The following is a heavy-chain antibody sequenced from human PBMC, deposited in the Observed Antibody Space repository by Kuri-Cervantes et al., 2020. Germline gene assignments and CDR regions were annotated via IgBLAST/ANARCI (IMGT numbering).Heavy chain of an antibody. V-gene: IGHV3-23*01. J-gene: IGHJ2*01. CDR1: GFTFSSYA. Sequence: GGSLRLSCAASGFTFSSYAMSWVRQAPGKGLEWVSGISGSGGSTYYADSVKGRFTISRDNSKNTLFLQMNSLRAEDTAVYYCARDIVVVVAAKRTDWYFDLWGRGTLVTVSS. CDR3: ARDIVVVVAAKRTDWYFDL. CDR2: ISGSGGST. D-gene: IGHD2-15*01.